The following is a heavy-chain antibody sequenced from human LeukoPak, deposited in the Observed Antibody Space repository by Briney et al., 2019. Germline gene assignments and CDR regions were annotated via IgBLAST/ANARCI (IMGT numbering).Heavy chain of an antibody. CDR3: ARDWTMDV. CDR2: ISSTSGTI. D-gene: IGHD3/OR15-3a*01. V-gene: IGHV3-48*02. J-gene: IGHJ6*02. CDR1: GXTFSSYN. Sequence: GGSLRLSCAASGXTFSSYNMNWVRQAPGKGLEWVSSISSTSGTIYYADSVKGRFTISRDNAKNSLYLQMNSLRDEDTAVYHCARDWTMDVWGQGTTVTVSS.